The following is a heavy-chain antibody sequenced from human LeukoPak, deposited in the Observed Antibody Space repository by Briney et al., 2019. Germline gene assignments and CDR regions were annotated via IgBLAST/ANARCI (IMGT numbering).Heavy chain of an antibody. CDR2: IRYDGSNK. D-gene: IGHD3-10*01. J-gene: IGHJ4*02. Sequence: GGSLRLSCAASGFTFSSYGMHWVRQAPGKGLEWVAFIRYDGSNKYYADSVKGRFTISRDNSKNTLYLQMNRLRAEDTAVYYCAKVEVSVVRGVIDFDYWGQGTLVTVSS. CDR3: AKVEVSVVRGVIDFDY. V-gene: IGHV3-30*02. CDR1: GFTFSSYG.